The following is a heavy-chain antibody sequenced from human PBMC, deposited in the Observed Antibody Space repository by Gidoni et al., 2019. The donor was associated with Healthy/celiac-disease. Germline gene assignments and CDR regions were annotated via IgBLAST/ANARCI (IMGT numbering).Heavy chain of an antibody. Sequence: QVQLVQSGAEVKKPGSSVKVSCKASGGTFSSYAISWVLQAPGQGLEWMGGIIPIFGTANYAQKFQGRVTITADESTSTAYMELSSLRSEDTAVYYCARSSKYYYDSSGYPDFVYWGQGTLVTVSS. CDR3: ARSSKYYYDSSGYPDFVY. J-gene: IGHJ4*02. CDR1: GGTFSSYA. CDR2: IIPIFGTA. V-gene: IGHV1-69*01. D-gene: IGHD3-22*01.